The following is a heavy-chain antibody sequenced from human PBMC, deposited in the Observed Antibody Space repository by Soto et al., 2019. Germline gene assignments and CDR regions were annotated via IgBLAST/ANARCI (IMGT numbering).Heavy chain of an antibody. Sequence: GGSLRLSCAAPGFTFSSYEMNWVRQAPGKGLEWVSYISSSGSTIYYADSVKGRFTISRDNAKNSLYLQMNSLRAEDTAVYYCASVRGPIDYWGQGTLVTVSS. V-gene: IGHV3-48*03. J-gene: IGHJ4*02. CDR3: ASVRGPIDY. D-gene: IGHD3-10*02. CDR1: GFTFSSYE. CDR2: ISSSGSTI.